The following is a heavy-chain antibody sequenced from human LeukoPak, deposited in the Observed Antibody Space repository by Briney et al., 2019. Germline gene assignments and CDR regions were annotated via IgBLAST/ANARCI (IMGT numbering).Heavy chain of an antibody. Sequence: SETLSLTCAVYGGSFSGYYWSWIRKPPGKGLEWIGEINHSGSTNYNPSLKSRVTISVDTSKNQFSLKLSSVTAADTAVYYCARGRVQYYYDSSGYYHIPYFDYWGQGTLVTVSS. CDR3: ARGRVQYYYDSSGYYHIPYFDY. D-gene: IGHD3-22*01. CDR1: GGSFSGYY. CDR2: INHSGST. J-gene: IGHJ4*02. V-gene: IGHV4-34*01.